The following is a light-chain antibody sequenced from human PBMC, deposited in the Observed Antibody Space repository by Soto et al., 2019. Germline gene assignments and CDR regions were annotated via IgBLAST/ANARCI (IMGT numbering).Light chain of an antibody. Sequence: ETVLTQSPGTLSLSPGERATLSCRASQSVSSSYLAWYQQKPGQAPRLLIYCASSRATGIPDRFTGSGSGTHFTLTISRLEPEDFAVYYCQHYGSSPGTFGQGTKVEIK. CDR3: QHYGSSPGT. CDR2: CAS. V-gene: IGKV3-20*01. J-gene: IGKJ1*01. CDR1: QSVSSSY.